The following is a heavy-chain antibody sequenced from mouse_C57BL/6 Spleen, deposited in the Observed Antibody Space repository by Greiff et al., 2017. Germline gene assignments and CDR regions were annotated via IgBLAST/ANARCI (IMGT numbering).Heavy chain of an antibody. CDR3: ARRLPGYFDY. CDR2: INPNNGGT. V-gene: IGHV1-26*01. Sequence: VQLQQSGPELVKPGASVKISCKASGYTFTDYYMNWVKQSHGKSLEWIGDINPNNGGTSYNQKFKGKATLTVDKSSSTAYMELRSLTSEDSAVYYCARRLPGYFDYWGQGTTLTVSS. J-gene: IGHJ2*01. D-gene: IGHD2-2*01. CDR1: GYTFTDYY.